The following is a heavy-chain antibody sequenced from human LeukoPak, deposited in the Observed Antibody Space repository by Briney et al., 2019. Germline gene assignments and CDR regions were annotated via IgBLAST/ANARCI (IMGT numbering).Heavy chain of an antibody. Sequence: PGGSLRLSCAASGFPFSVFYMSWVRQAPGKGLEWLSYISSGSRYTLCADSVGGRFTVSRDDAQNLLYLQMNSLRAEDTAVYYCAVRRGIYYWGQGTLATVSS. CDR3: AVRRGIYY. CDR1: GFPFSVFY. J-gene: IGHJ4*02. V-gene: IGHV3-11*06. CDR2: ISSGSRYT.